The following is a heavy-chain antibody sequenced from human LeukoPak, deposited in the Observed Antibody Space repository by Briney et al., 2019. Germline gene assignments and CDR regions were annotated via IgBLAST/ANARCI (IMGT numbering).Heavy chain of an antibody. CDR1: GFTFDDYG. CDR3: ARGESSGYSSSWYY. Sequence: GGSLRLSCAASGFTFDDYGMSWVRQAPGKGLEWVSGINWNGGSTGYADSVKGRFTISRDNAKNSLYLQMNSLRAGDTALYYCARGESSGYSSSWYYWGQGTLVTVSS. V-gene: IGHV3-20*04. D-gene: IGHD6-13*01. CDR2: INWNGGST. J-gene: IGHJ4*02.